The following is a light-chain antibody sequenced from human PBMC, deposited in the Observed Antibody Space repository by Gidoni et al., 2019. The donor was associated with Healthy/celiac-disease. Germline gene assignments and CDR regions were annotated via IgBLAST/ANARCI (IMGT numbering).Light chain of an antibody. V-gene: IGKV4-1*01. CDR2: WAS. J-gene: IGKJ2*01. Sequence: DIVMTQSQDSLAVSLGERATINCKASQSVLYSSNNKNYLAWYQQKPGQPPKLLIYWASTRESGVPDRFSGSGSGTDFTLTISSLQAEYVAVYYCQQYYSTPYTFGQGTKLEIK. CDR3: QQYYSTPYT. CDR1: QSVLYSSNNKNY.